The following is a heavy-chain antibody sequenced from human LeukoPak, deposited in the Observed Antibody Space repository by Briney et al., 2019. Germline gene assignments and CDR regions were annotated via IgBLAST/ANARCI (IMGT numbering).Heavy chain of an antibody. D-gene: IGHD6-13*01. Sequence: SETLSLTCTVSGGSISSYYWSWIRQPAGKGLEWIGRIYTSGSTNYNPSLKSRVTMSVDTSKNQFSLKLSSVTAADTAVYYCASDPDRSQGIRWFDPCGQGTLVTVSS. V-gene: IGHV4-4*07. CDR2: IYTSGST. CDR1: GGSISSYY. J-gene: IGHJ5*02. CDR3: ASDPDRSQGIRWFDP.